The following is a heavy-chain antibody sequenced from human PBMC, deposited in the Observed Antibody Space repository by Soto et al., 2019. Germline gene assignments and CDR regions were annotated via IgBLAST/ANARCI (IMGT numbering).Heavy chain of an antibody. V-gene: IGHV1-18*04. CDR2: ISAYNGNT. J-gene: IGHJ5*02. D-gene: IGHD5-12*01. CDR1: GYTFTSYY. CDR3: ARSGAVATIGWFDP. Sequence: ASVKVSCKASGYTFTSYYMHWVRQAPGQGLEWMGWISAYNGNTNYAQKLQGRVTMTTDTSTSTAYMELRSLRSDDTAFYYCARSGAVATIGWFDPWGQGTLVTVSS.